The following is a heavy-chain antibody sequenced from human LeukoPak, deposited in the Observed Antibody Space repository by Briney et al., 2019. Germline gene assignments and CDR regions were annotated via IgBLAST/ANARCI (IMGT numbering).Heavy chain of an antibody. Sequence: SETLSLTCTVSGGSISSSSYYWGWIRQPPGKGLEWIGSIYYSGSTYYNPSLKSRVTISVDTSKNQSSLKLSSVTAADTAVYYCARHFSPLPTVVVPAAIDYWGQGTLVTVSS. V-gene: IGHV4-39*01. J-gene: IGHJ4*02. CDR1: GGSISSSSYY. D-gene: IGHD2-2*01. CDR2: IYYSGST. CDR3: ARHFSPLPTVVVPAAIDY.